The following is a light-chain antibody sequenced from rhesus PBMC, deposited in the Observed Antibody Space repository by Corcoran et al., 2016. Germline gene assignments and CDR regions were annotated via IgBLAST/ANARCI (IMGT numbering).Light chain of an antibody. CDR3: THAYGPPYI. CDR1: EDVNNY. Sequence: DIQMTQSPSSLSASVGDRVTTTCRASEDVNNYLNRYQQKPGKAPKLLISKASNLKSGVPSRFSGHGSRTDSRFTRRRLEPGEVTTFNSTHAYGPPYIFGQWTKVEIK. V-gene: IGKV1-74*01. J-gene: IGKJ2*01. CDR2: KAS.